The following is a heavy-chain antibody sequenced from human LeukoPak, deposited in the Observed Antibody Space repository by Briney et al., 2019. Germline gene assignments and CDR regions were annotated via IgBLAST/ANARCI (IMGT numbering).Heavy chain of an antibody. V-gene: IGHV3-20*04. CDR2: ISWNGGST. CDR3: ARDGWELQDYYYMDV. D-gene: IGHD1-26*01. J-gene: IGHJ6*03. CDR1: GFTFDDYG. Sequence: GGSLRLSCAASGFTFDDYGMSWVRQAPGKGLEWVSGISWNGGSTGYADSVKGRFTISRDNAKNSLYLQMNSLRAEDTALYYCARDGWELQDYYYMDVWGKGTTVTISS.